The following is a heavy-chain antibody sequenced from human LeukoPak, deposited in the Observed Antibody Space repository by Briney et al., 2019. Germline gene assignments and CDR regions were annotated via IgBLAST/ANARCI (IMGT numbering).Heavy chain of an antibody. CDR1: GFTFSSYS. V-gene: IGHV3-21*01. CDR3: ARDLGSDRTTVTYYFDY. D-gene: IGHD4-17*01. J-gene: IGHJ4*02. Sequence: KPGGSLRLSCAASGFTFSSYSMNWVRRAPGKGLEWVSSISSSSSYIYYADSVKGRFTISRDNAKNSLYLQMNSLRAEDTAVYYCARDLGSDRTTVTYYFDYWGQGTLVTVSS. CDR2: ISSSSSYI.